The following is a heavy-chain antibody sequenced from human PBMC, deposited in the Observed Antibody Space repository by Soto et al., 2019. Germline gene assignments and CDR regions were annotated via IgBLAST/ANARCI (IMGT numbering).Heavy chain of an antibody. CDR1: GYGPTELS. Sequence: ASVKVSCQVSGYGPTELSMHRGRQAPGKGLEWMGGFDPEDGETIYAQKFQGRVSMTEDTSTDTAYMALSSLRSEDTAMYYCATFIRGGSGWYLDDYSYGMDVWGQGTTVTVSS. D-gene: IGHD6-13*01. CDR3: ATFIRGGSGWYLDDYSYGMDV. V-gene: IGHV1-24*01. J-gene: IGHJ6*02. CDR2: FDPEDGET.